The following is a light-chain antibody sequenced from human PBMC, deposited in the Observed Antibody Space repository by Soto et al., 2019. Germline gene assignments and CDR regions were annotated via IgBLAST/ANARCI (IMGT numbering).Light chain of an antibody. Sequence: QSVLTQSPSASASLVASVKLTCTLSSGHSSYAIAWHQQQAEKGTRYLMELNSDGSHSKGDGIPDRFSGSSSGDERYLTISSLQSEDEADYFCQTWGTGIVVFGGGTKLTVL. V-gene: IGLV4-69*01. CDR2: LNSDGSH. CDR1: SGHSSYA. J-gene: IGLJ2*01. CDR3: QTWGTGIVV.